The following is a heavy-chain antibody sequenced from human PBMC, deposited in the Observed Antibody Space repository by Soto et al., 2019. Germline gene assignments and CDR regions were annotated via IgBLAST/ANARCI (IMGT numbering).Heavy chain of an antibody. CDR3: AREWFGESI. CDR2: ISSGGIDT. CDR1: GFTFSSYA. Sequence: EVQLVESGGGLVQTGGSLRLSCAASGFTFSSYAMILVRQAPGKGLEWDSKISSGGIDTYYADSVKGRFTTSRDNAKSTLHLQMNSLTAEDTAVYYCAREWFGESIWGQGTMVTVSS. J-gene: IGHJ3*02. V-gene: IGHV3-48*01. D-gene: IGHD3-10*01.